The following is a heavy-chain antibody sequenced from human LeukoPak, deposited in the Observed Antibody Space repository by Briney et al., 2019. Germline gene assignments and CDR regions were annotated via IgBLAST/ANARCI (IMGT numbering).Heavy chain of an antibody. CDR2: INHSGGT. J-gene: IGHJ4*02. Sequence: SETLSLTCTVSGGSISSSSYYWGWIRQPPGKGLEWIGEINHSGGTNYNPSLKSRVTISVDTSKNQFSLKLSSVTAADTAVYYCARWGLYSSSSFDYWGQGTLVTVSS. V-gene: IGHV4-39*07. CDR3: ARWGLYSSSSFDY. CDR1: GGSISSSSYY. D-gene: IGHD6-6*01.